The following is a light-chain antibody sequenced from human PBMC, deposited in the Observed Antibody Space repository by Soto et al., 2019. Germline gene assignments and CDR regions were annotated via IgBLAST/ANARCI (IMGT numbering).Light chain of an antibody. V-gene: IGLV2-14*01. CDR2: DVS. CDR1: SSDIGGYNY. CDR3: SSQAVSSTLV. J-gene: IGLJ2*01. Sequence: QSVLTQPASVSGSPGQSITISCTGTSSDIGGYNYVSWYQQQPGKAPKLMIYDVSNRPSGVSNRFSGSKSGNTASLTISGRQAEDEADYYCSSQAVSSTLVFGGGTKLTV.